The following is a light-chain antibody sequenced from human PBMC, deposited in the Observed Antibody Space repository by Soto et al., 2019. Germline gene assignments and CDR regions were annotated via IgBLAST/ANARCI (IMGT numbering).Light chain of an antibody. CDR3: QQSYTILVT. J-gene: IGKJ5*01. CDR2: AAS. V-gene: IGKV1-39*01. Sequence: DIQMTQSPSSLPASVGDRVTITCRASQSISSYLNWYQQKPGKAPKLLIYAASSLQSGVPSRFSGSGSGTDFTLTISSLHPEDFATYFCQQSYTILVTFGQGTRLEIK. CDR1: QSISSY.